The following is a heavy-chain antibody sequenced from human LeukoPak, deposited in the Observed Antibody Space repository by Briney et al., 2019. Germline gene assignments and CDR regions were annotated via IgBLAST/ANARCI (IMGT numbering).Heavy chain of an antibody. Sequence: PGGSLRLSCAASGFTFSSYWMHWVRQAPGKGLVWVSRINSDGSSTSYADSVKGRFTISRDNAKNSLYLQMNSLRAEDTAVYYCARLVRGSSWDAFDIWGQGTMVTVSS. V-gene: IGHV3-74*01. J-gene: IGHJ3*02. CDR1: GFTFSSYW. CDR3: ARLVRGSSWDAFDI. CDR2: INSDGSST. D-gene: IGHD3-10*01.